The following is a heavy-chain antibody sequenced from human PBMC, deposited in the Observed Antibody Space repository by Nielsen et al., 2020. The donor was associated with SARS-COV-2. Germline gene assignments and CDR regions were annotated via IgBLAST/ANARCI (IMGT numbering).Heavy chain of an antibody. CDR3: ARIQSTYYYDSSGYSAFDI. Sequence: WVRQAPGQGLEWMGIINPSGGSTSYAQKFQGRVTMTRDTSTSTVYMELSSLRSEDTAVYYCARIQSTYYYDSSGYSAFDIWGQGTMVTVSS. CDR2: INPSGGST. J-gene: IGHJ3*02. V-gene: IGHV1-46*01. D-gene: IGHD3-22*01.